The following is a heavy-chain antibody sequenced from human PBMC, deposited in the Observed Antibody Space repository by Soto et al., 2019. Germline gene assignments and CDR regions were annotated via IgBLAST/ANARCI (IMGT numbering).Heavy chain of an antibody. D-gene: IGHD3-9*01. V-gene: IGHV5-51*01. Sequence: GESLQISCKGSGYSFTSYWIGWVRQMPGKGLEWIGIIYPGDSDTRYSPSFQGQVTISADKSISTAYLQWSSLKASDTAMYYCARLAPYDILTGYAWGQGTLVTVSS. J-gene: IGHJ5*02. CDR2: IYPGDSDT. CDR1: GYSFTSYW. CDR3: ARLAPYDILTGYA.